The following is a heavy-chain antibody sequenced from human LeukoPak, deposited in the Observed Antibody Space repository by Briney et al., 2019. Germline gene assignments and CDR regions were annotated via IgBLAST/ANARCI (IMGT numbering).Heavy chain of an antibody. CDR1: GYSFTSYW. CDR3: ARLWTADYYYYYMDV. V-gene: IGHV5-51*01. D-gene: IGHD3/OR15-3a*01. J-gene: IGHJ6*03. CDR2: IYPGDSDT. Sequence: GESLKISCKGSGYSFTSYWIGWVRQMPGKGLEWIGIIYPGDSDTRYSPSFQGQVTISADKSISTAYLQWSSLKASDTAMYYCARLWTADYYYYYMDVWGKGTTVTVSS.